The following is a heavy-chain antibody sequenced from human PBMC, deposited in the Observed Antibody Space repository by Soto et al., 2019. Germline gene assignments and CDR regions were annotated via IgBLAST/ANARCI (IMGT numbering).Heavy chain of an antibody. J-gene: IGHJ4*02. CDR2: INSGGST. CDR3: ARGSVTPDPAA. CDR1: GGSIGTYY. Sequence: SETLSLTCSVSGGSIGTYYCSWIRQTAGQRLEWIGYINSGGSTIYNPSLKSRVTISLDTSKNQFSLKLRSVTAADTAVYFGARGSVTPDPAAWGQGSLVTVSS. V-gene: IGHV4-59*01. D-gene: IGHD6-25*01.